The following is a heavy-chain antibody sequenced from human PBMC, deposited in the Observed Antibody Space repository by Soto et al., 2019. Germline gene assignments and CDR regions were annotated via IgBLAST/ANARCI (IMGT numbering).Heavy chain of an antibody. CDR1: GYTFTSYG. CDR2: IIPIFCTA. CDR3: ASLLRYYDFWSGSLPYFDY. J-gene: IGHJ4*02. Sequence: SVKVSCKASGYTFTSYGISWVRQAPGQGLEWMGGIIPIFCTANYAQKFQGRVTITADESTSTAYMELSSLRSEDTAVYYCASLLRYYDFWSGSLPYFDYWGQGTLVTVSS. V-gene: IGHV1-69*13. D-gene: IGHD3-3*01.